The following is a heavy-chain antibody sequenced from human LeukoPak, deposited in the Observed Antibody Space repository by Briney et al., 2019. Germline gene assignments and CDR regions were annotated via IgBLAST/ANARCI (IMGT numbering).Heavy chain of an antibody. J-gene: IGHJ4*02. V-gene: IGHV4-34*01. D-gene: IGHD3-9*01. CDR3: ARGGYDILTGFFVRGPYYFDY. CDR2: INHSGST. Sequence: PSETLSLTCAVYGGSFSGYYWRWIRQPPGKGLEWIGEINHSGSTNYNPSLKSRVTISVDTSKNQFSLKLSSVTAADTAVYYCARGGYDILTGFFVRGPYYFDYWGQGTLVTVSS. CDR1: GGSFSGYY.